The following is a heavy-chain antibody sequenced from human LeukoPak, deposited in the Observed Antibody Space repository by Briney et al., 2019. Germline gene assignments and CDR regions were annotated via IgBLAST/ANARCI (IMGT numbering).Heavy chain of an antibody. CDR2: ANRDSTTI. V-gene: IGHV3-9*03. D-gene: IGHD1-26*01. CDR3: AKDLAVGTTPRVYALDV. Sequence: SGRSLTLSCAASGFTFYDYAMHWVRQVPGKGLEWVGGANRDSTTIAYGDSVKGRFTIFRDNARSSLYLQMNSLRADDMALYYCAKDLAVGTTPRVYALDVWGQGTMVTVS. CDR1: GFTFYDYA. J-gene: IGHJ3*01.